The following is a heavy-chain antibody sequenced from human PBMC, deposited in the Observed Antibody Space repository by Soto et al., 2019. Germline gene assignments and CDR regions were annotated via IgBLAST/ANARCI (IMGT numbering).Heavy chain of an antibody. Sequence: QVQLVQSGAEVKKPGSSVKVSCKASGGTFSSYAISWVRQAPGQGLEWMGGIIPIFGTANYAQKFQGRVTITADESTSTAYMELSSLRSEDTAVYYCARDSEIVVVTAILHYYYGMDVWGQGTTVTVSS. CDR3: ARDSEIVVVTAILHYYYGMDV. CDR1: GGTFSSYA. V-gene: IGHV1-69*12. J-gene: IGHJ6*02. D-gene: IGHD2-21*02. CDR2: IIPIFGTA.